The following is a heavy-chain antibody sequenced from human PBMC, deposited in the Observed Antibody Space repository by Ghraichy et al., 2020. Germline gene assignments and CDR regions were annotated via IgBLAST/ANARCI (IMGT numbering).Heavy chain of an antibody. CDR2: ILPKFGSA. CDR1: GDTFSNYA. V-gene: IGHV1-69*06. Sequence: SVKVSCKASGDTFSNYAFNWVRQAPGQGLEWMGGILPKFGSATYARKFQGTVTITADTLRTTAYLELNSLTSQDTAIYYCMTSGSFPVRLNWGQGTQVTVSS. CDR3: MTSGSFPVRLN. J-gene: IGHJ4*02. D-gene: IGHD3-10*01.